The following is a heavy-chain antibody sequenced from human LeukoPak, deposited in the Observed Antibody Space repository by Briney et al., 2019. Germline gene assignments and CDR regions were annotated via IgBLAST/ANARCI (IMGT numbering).Heavy chain of an antibody. CDR2: ISSSGSTI. D-gene: IGHD3-22*01. V-gene: IGHV3-11*01. CDR3: ARGSRNYYDSSGYTDFDY. Sequence: GSLRLSCAASGFTFSDYYMSWIRQAPGKGLEWVSYISSSGSTIYYADSVKGRFTISRDNAKNLLYLQMNSLRAEDTAVYYCARGSRNYYDSSGYTDFDYWGQGTLVTVSS. CDR1: GFTFSDYY. J-gene: IGHJ4*02.